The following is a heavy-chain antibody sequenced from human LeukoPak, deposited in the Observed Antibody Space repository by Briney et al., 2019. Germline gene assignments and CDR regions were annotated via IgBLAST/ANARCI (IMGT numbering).Heavy chain of an antibody. D-gene: IGHD1-26*01. CDR1: GGSISSSSYY. V-gene: IGHV4-39*01. CDR2: IYYSGST. J-gene: IGHJ4*02. CDR3: ARGPLGGSYWD. Sequence: PSETLSLTCTVSGGSISSSSYYWGWIRQPPGKGLEWIGSIYYSGSTYYNPSLKSRVTISVDTSKNQFSLKLSSVTAADTAVYYCARGPLGGSYWDWGQGTLVTVSS.